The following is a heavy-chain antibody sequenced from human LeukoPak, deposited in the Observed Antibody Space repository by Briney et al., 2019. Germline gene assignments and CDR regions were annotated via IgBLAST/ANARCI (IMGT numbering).Heavy chain of an antibody. CDR1: GFSFTDYP. CDR2: IRTSAEGANYA. CDR3: ASDQRYAFDY. V-gene: IGHV3-48*02. D-gene: IGHD3-9*01. Sequence: GGSLRLSCATSGFSFTDYPMNWVRQAPGKGLEWVSNIRTSAEGANYAYYADSVKGRVTISRDDAKNTLYLHMNSLRDDDTAVYYCASDQRYAFDYWGQGTLVTVSS. J-gene: IGHJ4*02.